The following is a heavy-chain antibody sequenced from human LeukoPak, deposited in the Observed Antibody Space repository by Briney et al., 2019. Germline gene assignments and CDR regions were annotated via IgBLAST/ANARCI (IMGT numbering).Heavy chain of an antibody. CDR3: ARQKRYFGEFDL. Sequence: SETLSLTCKVSGDFIGDSYWSWIRQSPGRGLEWFGYVFFPGTTVYNPSLKSRVTMSVDTSKNQFSLALISATAADTAIYYCARQKRYFGEFDLWGQGILVAVSS. D-gene: IGHD3-10*01. J-gene: IGHJ5*01. CDR1: GDFIGDSY. V-gene: IGHV4-59*01. CDR2: VFFPGTT.